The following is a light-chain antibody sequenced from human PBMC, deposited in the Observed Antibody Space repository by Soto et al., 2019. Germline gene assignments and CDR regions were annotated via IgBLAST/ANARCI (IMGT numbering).Light chain of an antibody. V-gene: IGLV1-51*02. J-gene: IGLJ1*01. CDR2: END. CDR1: SSNIGNNY. CDR3: GTWDSSLSIVV. Sequence: QSALTQPPSVSAAPGQKVTMSCSGSSSNIGNNYVSWHQQLPGTAPKLLIYENDKRPSGIPDRFSGSKSGTSATLGITGLQTGDEADYYRGTWDSSLSIVVFGTGTKVTVL.